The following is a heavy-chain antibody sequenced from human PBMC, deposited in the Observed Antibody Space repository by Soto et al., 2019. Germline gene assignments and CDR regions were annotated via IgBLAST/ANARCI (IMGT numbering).Heavy chain of an antibody. CDR1: GGSISSSSYY. V-gene: IGHV4-39*01. D-gene: IGHD3-10*01. J-gene: IGHJ4*02. Sequence: QLQLQESGPGLVKPSETLSLTCTVSGGSISSSSYYWGWIRQPPGKGLEWIGSIYYSGSTYYNPSLKSRVTISVDTSKNQFSLKLSSVTAAYTAVYYCARSITMVRGAPFDYWGQGTLVTVSS. CDR3: ARSITMVRGAPFDY. CDR2: IYYSGST.